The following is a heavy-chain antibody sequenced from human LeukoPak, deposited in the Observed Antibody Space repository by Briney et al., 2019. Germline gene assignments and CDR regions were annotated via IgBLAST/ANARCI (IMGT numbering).Heavy chain of an antibody. J-gene: IGHJ3*02. CDR3: ASYWAGYNLLDAFDI. D-gene: IGHD5-24*01. Sequence: SVKVSCKASGYTFTSYGISWVRQAPGQGLEWMGGIIPIFGTANYAQKFQGRVTITADESTSTAYMELSSLRPEDTAVYYCASYWAGYNLLDAFDIWGQGTMVTVSS. CDR1: GYTFTSYG. CDR2: IIPIFGTA. V-gene: IGHV1-69*13.